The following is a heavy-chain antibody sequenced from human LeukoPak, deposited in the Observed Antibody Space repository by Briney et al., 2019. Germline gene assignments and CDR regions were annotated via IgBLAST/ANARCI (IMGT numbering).Heavy chain of an antibody. Sequence: GGSLRLSCAASGFTVSSNYMSWVRQAPGKGLEWVSTISGSGGSTYYADSVKGRFAISRDNSKNTLYLQMNSLRAEDMAVYYCAKDYYYGDSTFDYWGQGTLVTVSS. V-gene: IGHV3-23*01. CDR1: GFTVSSNY. D-gene: IGHD4-17*01. J-gene: IGHJ4*02. CDR2: ISGSGGST. CDR3: AKDYYYGDSTFDY.